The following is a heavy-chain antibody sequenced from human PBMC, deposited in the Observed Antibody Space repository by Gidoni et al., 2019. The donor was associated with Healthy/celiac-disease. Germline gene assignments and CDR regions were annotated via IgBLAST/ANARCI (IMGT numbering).Heavy chain of an antibody. Sequence: QVQLQQWGAGLLKPSETLSLTCAVYGGSFSGYYWSWIRQPPGKGLEWIGEINHSGSTNYNPSLKSRVTISVDTSKNQFSLKLSSVTAADTAVYYCARLYSSSWYPRGFDYWGQGTLVTVSS. CDR3: ARLYSSSWYPRGFDY. J-gene: IGHJ4*02. CDR2: INHSGST. CDR1: GGSFSGYY. V-gene: IGHV4-34*01. D-gene: IGHD6-13*01.